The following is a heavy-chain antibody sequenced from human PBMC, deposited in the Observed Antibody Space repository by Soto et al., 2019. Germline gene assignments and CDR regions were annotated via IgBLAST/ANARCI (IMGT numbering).Heavy chain of an antibody. CDR1: VCTFCIYS. Sequence: WLSXRLSWSSSVCTFCIYSMILFRHAPGKGLEFVSSISGSGGSIYYAHSVKGRFNISRDKTKNTLDLQMNSLRAEDTAVYNCERAATEYSSTKSRFELWGPGTLLKVYS. D-gene: IGHD6-13*01. V-gene: IGHV3-23*01. J-gene: IGHJ4*02. CDR3: ERAATEYSSTKSRFEL. CDR2: ISGSGGSI.